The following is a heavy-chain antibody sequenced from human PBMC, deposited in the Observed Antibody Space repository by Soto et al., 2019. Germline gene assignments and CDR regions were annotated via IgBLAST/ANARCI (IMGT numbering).Heavy chain of an antibody. Sequence: QVQLVQSGAEVKKPGSSVKVSCKASGGTFSSYAISWVRQAPGQGLEWGGGLVPIFGTANYAQKFQGRVTIPADESTSTAYMELSSLRSEDTAVYYCARHPGKWELLTRGFDYWGQGTLVTVSS. CDR2: LVPIFGTA. CDR1: GGTFSSYA. V-gene: IGHV1-69*01. D-gene: IGHD1-26*01. J-gene: IGHJ4*02. CDR3: ARHPGKWELLTRGFDY.